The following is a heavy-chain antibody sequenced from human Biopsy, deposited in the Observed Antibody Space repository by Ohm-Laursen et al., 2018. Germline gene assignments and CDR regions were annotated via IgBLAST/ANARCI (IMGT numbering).Heavy chain of an antibody. V-gene: IGHV1-2*02. CDR1: GYTFAGYY. Sequence: SSVKVSCKASGYTFAGYYLHWVRQAPGHGLEWMGWINPNSGNANYAQSFQGRLTVTRDTSISTAYMEPTSLTFDDTAIYYCARVPAYPSIDGYYGLDLWGQGTTVIVSS. CDR3: ARVPAYPSIDGYYGLDL. D-gene: IGHD3-9*01. CDR2: INPNSGNA. J-gene: IGHJ6*02.